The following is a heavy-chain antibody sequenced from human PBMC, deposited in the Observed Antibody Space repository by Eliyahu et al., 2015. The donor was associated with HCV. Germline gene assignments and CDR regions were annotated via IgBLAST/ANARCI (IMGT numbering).Heavy chain of an antibody. V-gene: IGHV3-33*01. D-gene: IGHD3-16*01. CDR2: IWYDGSNK. CDR3: ARDRNDAGGANTGYYYGMDV. CDR1: GFTFSSYG. J-gene: IGHJ6*02. Sequence: QVQLVESGGGVVQPGRSLRLSCAASGFTFSSYGXHWVRQXPGKGLEWVAVIWYDGSNKYYADSVKGRFTISRDNSKNTLYLQMNSLRAEDTAVYYCARDRNDAGGANTGYYYGMDVWGQGTTVTVSS.